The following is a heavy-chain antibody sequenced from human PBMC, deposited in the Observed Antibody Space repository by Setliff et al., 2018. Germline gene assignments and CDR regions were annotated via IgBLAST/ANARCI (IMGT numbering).Heavy chain of an antibody. CDR3: ARALSGSSRIYYFDY. Sequence: SETLSLTCTVSGGSISNTYYYWSWIRQPAGQGLEWIGQIYTSWSTNYNPSLKSRVTISVDTSKNQFSLKLSSVTAADTAVYYCARALSGSSRIYYFDYWGQGTLVTVSS. D-gene: IGHD1-26*01. CDR1: GGSISNTYYY. V-gene: IGHV4-61*09. CDR2: IYTSWST. J-gene: IGHJ4*02.